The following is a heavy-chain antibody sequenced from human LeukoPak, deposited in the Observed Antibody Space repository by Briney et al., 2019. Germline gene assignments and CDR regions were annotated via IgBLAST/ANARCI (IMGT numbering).Heavy chain of an antibody. CDR3: ASSGGQYLASYYYMDV. Sequence: GGSLRLSCAASGFTFSDYYMTWIRQAPGKGLEWVSYISRGGNTIYYADSVKGRFTISRDNSKNTLYLQMNSLRAEDTAVYYCASSGGQYLASYYYMDVWGKGTTVTVSS. CDR2: ISRGGNTI. V-gene: IGHV3-11*04. J-gene: IGHJ6*03. D-gene: IGHD3-10*01. CDR1: GFTFSDYY.